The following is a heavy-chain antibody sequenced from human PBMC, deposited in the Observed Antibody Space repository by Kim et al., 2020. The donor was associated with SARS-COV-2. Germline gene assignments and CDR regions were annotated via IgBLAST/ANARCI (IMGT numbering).Heavy chain of an antibody. CDR3: ARGPLRRGPRIYYYYYGMDV. V-gene: IGHV4-34*01. CDR2: INHSGST. CDR1: GGSFSGYY. J-gene: IGHJ6*02. Sequence: SETLSLTCAVYGGSFSGYYWSWIRQPPGKGLEWIGEINHSGSTNYNPSLKSRVTISVDTSKNQFSLKLSSVTAADTAVYYCARGPLRRGPRIYYYYYGMDVWGQGTTVTVSS. D-gene: IGHD3-10*01.